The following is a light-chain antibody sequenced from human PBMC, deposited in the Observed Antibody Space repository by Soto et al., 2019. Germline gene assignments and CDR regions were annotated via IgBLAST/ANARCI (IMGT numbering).Light chain of an antibody. CDR1: FSNIGDNV. Sequence: QSVLTQPPSLSATPGQRVNTSCSGSFSNIGDNVVNWYQQLPGAAPKLLIYLNDQRPSGVPDRFSGSKSGTSAFLAISGLQSEDEADYYCAAWDDSLNALFGTGTKVTVL. CDR3: AAWDDSLNAL. CDR2: LND. J-gene: IGLJ1*01. V-gene: IGLV1-44*01.